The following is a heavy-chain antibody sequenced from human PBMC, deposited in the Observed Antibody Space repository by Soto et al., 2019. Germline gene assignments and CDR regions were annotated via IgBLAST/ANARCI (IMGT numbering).Heavy chain of an antibody. CDR3: ARGHGMDV. CDR2: ISGSGSNI. V-gene: IGHV3-21*01. Sequence: GGSLRLSCAASGFTFRTFGMNWVRQAPGKGLEWVSFISGSGSNIYYADSVKGRFTISRDNARNSLFLQMNSLRAEDTAVFYCARGHGMDVWGQATTVTVSS. J-gene: IGHJ6*02. CDR1: GFTFRTFG.